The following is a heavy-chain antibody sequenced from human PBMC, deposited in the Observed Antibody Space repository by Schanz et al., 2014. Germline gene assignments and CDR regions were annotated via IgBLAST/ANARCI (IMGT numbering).Heavy chain of an antibody. CDR2: ISGDSDYI. CDR1: GFAFSTSS. J-gene: IGHJ4*02. CDR3: AHPRVGHSSGFDF. V-gene: IGHV3-21*01. Sequence: EVRLVESGGGLVKPGGSLRLSCAASGFAFSTSSMNWVRQAPGKGLEWISSISGDSDYIYYADSVKGRFTISRDNAKRSLYLRMNRLRVDDTVVYYCAHPRVGHSSGFDFWGQGSLVTVSS. D-gene: IGHD3-22*01.